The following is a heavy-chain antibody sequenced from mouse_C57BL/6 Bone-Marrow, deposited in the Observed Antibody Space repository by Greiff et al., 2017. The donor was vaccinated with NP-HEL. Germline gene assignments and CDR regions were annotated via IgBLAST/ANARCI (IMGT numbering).Heavy chain of an antibody. V-gene: IGHV5-12*01. CDR3: ARQGSHYGNYVAY. D-gene: IGHD2-1*01. Sequence: EVQGVESGGGLVQPGGSLKLSCAASGFTFSDYYMYWVRQTPEKRLEWVAYISNGGGSTYYPDTVKGRFTISRDNAKNTLYLQMSRLKSEDTAMYYCARQGSHYGNYVAYWGQGTLVTVSA. CDR1: GFTFSDYY. CDR2: ISNGGGST. J-gene: IGHJ3*01.